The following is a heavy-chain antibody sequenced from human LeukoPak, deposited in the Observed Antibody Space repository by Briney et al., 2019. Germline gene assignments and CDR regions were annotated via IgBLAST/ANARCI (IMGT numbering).Heavy chain of an antibody. CDR1: GFTFSSYA. Sequence: GGSLRLSCAASGFTFSSYAMHWVRQAPGKGLEWVAVISYDGSNKYYADSVKGRFTISRDNSKNTLYLQMNSLRAEDTAVYYCARGSSWYEYYYYYYMDVWGKGTTVTVSS. J-gene: IGHJ6*03. CDR2: ISYDGSNK. D-gene: IGHD6-13*01. V-gene: IGHV3-30*04. CDR3: ARGSSWYEYYYYYYMDV.